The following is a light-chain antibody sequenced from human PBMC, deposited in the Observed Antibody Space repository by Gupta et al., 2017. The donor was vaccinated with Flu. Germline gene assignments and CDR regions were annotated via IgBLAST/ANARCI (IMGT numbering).Light chain of an antibody. CDR1: ELPKQF. J-gene: IGLJ2*01. CDR3: QTTDNSDTWA. V-gene: IGLV3-25*02. Sequence: SSELPQSPSLSVSPGKTARSTCCGDELPKQFSYWYQQKPGQAPILVIFKDTDSPAGIPARFSGSSSGRTVAFTITDGQEEEEADYYCQTTDNSDTWAFGGGTKLTVL. CDR2: KDT.